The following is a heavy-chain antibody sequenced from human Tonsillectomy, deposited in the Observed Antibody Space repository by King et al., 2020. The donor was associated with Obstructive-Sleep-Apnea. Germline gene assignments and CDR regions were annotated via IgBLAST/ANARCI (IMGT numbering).Heavy chain of an antibody. D-gene: IGHD3-10*01. CDR3: ARDRNLLLWFGELFLFDY. CDR2: IYTSGST. V-gene: IGHV4-4*07. J-gene: IGHJ4*02. CDR1: GGSVSSYY. Sequence: VQLQESGPGLVKPSETLSLICTVSGGSVSSYYWSWIRQPAGKGLEWIGRIYTSGSTNYNPSLKSRVTMSVDTSKNQFSLKLSSVTAADTAVYYCARDRNLLLWFGELFLFDYWVQGTLVTVSS.